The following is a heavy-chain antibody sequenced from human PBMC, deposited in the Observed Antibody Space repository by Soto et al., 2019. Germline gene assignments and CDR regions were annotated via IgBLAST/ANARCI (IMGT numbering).Heavy chain of an antibody. J-gene: IGHJ4*02. CDR3: AREHDTLPDY. V-gene: IGHV3-30-3*01. CDR2: ISYDGSNK. Sequence: QVQLVESGGGVVQPGRSLRLSCAASGFTFSSYAMHWVRQAPGKGLEWVAVISYDGSNKYYADSVKGRFTISRDNSKTTLYLQMNSLRAEDTAVYYCAREHDTLPDYWGQGTLVTVSS. CDR1: GFTFSSYA.